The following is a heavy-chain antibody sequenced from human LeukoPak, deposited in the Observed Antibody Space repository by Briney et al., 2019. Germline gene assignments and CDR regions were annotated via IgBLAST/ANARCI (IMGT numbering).Heavy chain of an antibody. J-gene: IGHJ4*02. V-gene: IGHV1-8*01. D-gene: IGHD3-16*02. CDR1: GYTFTSYY. CDR2: MNPNSGNT. Sequence: GASVKVSCKASGYTFTSYYINWVRQATGQGLEWMGWMNPNSGNTGYAQKFQGRVTMTRNTSISTAYIELSSLRSEDTAVYYCARGRRGVINDDFDYWGQGTLVTVSS. CDR3: ARGRRGVINDDFDY.